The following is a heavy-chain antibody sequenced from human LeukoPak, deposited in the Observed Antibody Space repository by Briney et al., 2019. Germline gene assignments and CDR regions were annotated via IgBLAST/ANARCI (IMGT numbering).Heavy chain of an antibody. V-gene: IGHV3-23*01. CDR3: VRVRGSYPNNNFDY. CDR1: GFNFSSYG. Sequence: GGSLRLSCAASGFNFSSYGMTWVRQAPGKGLEWVSGISGSGGSTSYADSVKGRFTISRDNSKNTLYLQMNSLRVEDTAVHYCVRVRGSYPNNNFDYWGQGTLVTVSS. CDR2: ISGSGGST. J-gene: IGHJ4*02. D-gene: IGHD1-26*01.